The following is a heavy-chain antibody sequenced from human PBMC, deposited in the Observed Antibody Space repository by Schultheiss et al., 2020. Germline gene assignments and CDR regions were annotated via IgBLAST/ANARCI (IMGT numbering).Heavy chain of an antibody. Sequence: GGSLRLSCKASGYTFTGYYMHWVRQAPGQGLEWMGWINPNSGGTNYAQKFQGRVTMTRDTSISTAYMELSRLRSDDTAVYYCATINRSPYGPNWFDPWGQGTLVTVSS. V-gene: IGHV1-2*02. J-gene: IGHJ5*02. D-gene: IGHD1-14*01. CDR1: GYTFTGYY. CDR3: ATINRSPYGPNWFDP. CDR2: INPNSGGT.